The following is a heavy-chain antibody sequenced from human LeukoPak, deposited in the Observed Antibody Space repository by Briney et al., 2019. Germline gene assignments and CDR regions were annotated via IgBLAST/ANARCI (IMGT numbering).Heavy chain of an antibody. Sequence: GGSLRLSXAASGFTFSSYWMSWVRQAPGKGLEWVANIKQDGSEKYYVDSVKGRFTISRDNAKNSLYLQMNSLRAEDTAVYYCAREGTVTLYYFDYWGQGTLVTVSS. V-gene: IGHV3-7*01. CDR3: AREGTVTLYYFDY. CDR2: IKQDGSEK. CDR1: GFTFSSYW. J-gene: IGHJ4*02. D-gene: IGHD4-17*01.